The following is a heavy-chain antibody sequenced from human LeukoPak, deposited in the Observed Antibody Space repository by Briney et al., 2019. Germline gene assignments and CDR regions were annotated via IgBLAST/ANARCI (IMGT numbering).Heavy chain of an antibody. V-gene: IGHV1-69*05. CDR2: IIPIFGTA. Sequence: SVKVSCKASGGTFSSYAISWVRQAPGQGLEWMGGIIPIFGTANYAQKFQGRVTITTDESTSTAYMGLSSLRSEDTAVYYCARDSAYHYDSSGYPYNWFDPWGQGTLVTVSS. J-gene: IGHJ5*02. CDR3: ARDSAYHYDSSGYPYNWFDP. CDR1: GGTFSSYA. D-gene: IGHD3-22*01.